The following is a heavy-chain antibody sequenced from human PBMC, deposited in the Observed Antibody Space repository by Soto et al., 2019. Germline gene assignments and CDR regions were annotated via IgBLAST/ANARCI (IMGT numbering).Heavy chain of an antibody. V-gene: IGHV1-69*02. CDR3: ARIQIAYCGRDCSPAGMDG. D-gene: IGHD2-21*02. CDR2: IIPILGIA. CDR1: GGTFSSYT. Sequence: QVQLVQSGAEVKKPGSSVKVSCKASGGTFSSYTISWVRQAPGQGLEWMGRIIPILGIANYAQKFQGRVTITADKSTSTAYMELSSLRYEDTAVYYCARIQIAYCGRDCSPAGMDGWAPGTTVTVSS. J-gene: IGHJ6*02.